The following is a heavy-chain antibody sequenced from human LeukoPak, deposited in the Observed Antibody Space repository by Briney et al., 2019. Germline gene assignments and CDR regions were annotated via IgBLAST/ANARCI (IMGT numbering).Heavy chain of an antibody. CDR3: ANDGNYYDSSGYYDLRAFDI. CDR1: GFTVSSNY. V-gene: IGHV3-53*01. J-gene: IGHJ3*02. Sequence: PGGSLRLSCAASGFTVSSNYMSWVRQAPGKGLEWVSVIYSGGSTYYADSVKGRFTISRDNAKNSLYLQMNSLRAEDTAVYYCANDGNYYDSSGYYDLRAFDIWGQGTMVTVSS. CDR2: IYSGGST. D-gene: IGHD3-22*01.